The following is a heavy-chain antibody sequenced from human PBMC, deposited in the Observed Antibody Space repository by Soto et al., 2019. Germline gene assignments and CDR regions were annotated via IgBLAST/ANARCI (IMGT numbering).Heavy chain of an antibody. CDR2: INAGNGNT. CDR3: ARAIGYQLRREVCWFDP. D-gene: IGHD2-2*01. V-gene: IGHV1-3*01. J-gene: IGHJ5*02. Sequence: ASVKVSCKASGYTFTSYAMHWVRQAPGQRLEWMGWINAGNGNTKYSQKFQGRVTITRDTSASTAYMELSSLRSEDTAVYYCARAIGYQLRREVCWFDPWGQGTLVTVSS. CDR1: GYTFTSYA.